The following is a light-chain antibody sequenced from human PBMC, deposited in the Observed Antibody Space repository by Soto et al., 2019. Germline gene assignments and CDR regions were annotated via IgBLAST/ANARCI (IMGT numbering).Light chain of an antibody. CDR1: QSVSSSF. V-gene: IGKV3-20*01. CDR2: VAS. J-gene: IGKJ4*01. CDR3: EQYDSSPLT. Sequence: EIVLTQSPATLSLSPGERATLSCRASQSVSSSFLSWYQQKPGQAPRLLIYVASSSATGIPDRFSGSGSGTDFTLTISRLEPEDVAVYYCEQYDSSPLTFGGGTKVEIK.